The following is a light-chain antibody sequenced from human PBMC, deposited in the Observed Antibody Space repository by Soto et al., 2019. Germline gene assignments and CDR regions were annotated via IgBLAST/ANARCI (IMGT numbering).Light chain of an antibody. CDR1: QGISNS. Sequence: DIPMTQSPSSLSASVGDRVTITCRASQGISNSLAWYQQKPGKGPRLLIYAASTLQSGVPSRFSGSGSGTDFTLTISSLQPVDVATYYCQHYNSAPHTFGQGTKLEI. CDR3: QHYNSAPHT. J-gene: IGKJ2*01. V-gene: IGKV1-27*01. CDR2: AAS.